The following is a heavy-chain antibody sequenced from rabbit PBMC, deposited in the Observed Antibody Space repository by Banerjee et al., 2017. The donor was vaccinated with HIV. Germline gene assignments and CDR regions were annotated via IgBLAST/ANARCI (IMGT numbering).Heavy chain of an antibody. D-gene: IGHD7-1*01. V-gene: IGHV1S45*01. CDR2: IYTSSGST. CDR3: ARRSSSLSYGMDL. J-gene: IGHJ6*01. CDR1: GFTLSSYW. Sequence: QQQLEESGGGLVQPEGSLTLTCTASGFTLSSYWICWVRQAPGKGLELIACIYTSSGSTWYASWAKGRFTISKTSSTTVTLQMTSLTAADTATYFCARRSSSLSYGMDLWGPGTLVTVS.